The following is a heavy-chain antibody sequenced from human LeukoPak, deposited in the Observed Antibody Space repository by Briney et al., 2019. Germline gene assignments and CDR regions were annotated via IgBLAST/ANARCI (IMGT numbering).Heavy chain of an antibody. D-gene: IGHD3-10*01. V-gene: IGHV1-18*01. CDR1: GYSFRNYG. Sequence: GASVKVFCKASGYSFRNYGISWVRQAPGQGLEYMGWISVYNGNTNYAQRLQGRVTMTADTSTSTVYMELRSLRSDDTAVYYCARGGGGYYGSGSYLIDHWGQGTLVTVSS. CDR3: ARGGGGYYGSGSYLIDH. CDR2: ISVYNGNT. J-gene: IGHJ4*02.